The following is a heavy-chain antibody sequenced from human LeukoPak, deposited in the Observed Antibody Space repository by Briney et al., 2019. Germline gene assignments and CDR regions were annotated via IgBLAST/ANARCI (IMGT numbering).Heavy chain of an antibody. CDR3: ARDSTYYYGSGSSGPHYFDY. CDR1: GFTFSSYA. J-gene: IGHJ4*02. CDR2: ISYDGGNT. Sequence: AGSLRLSCAASGFTFSSYAMHWVRQSPGKGLEWVAVISYDGGNTYYADSVKGRFTISRDNSKNTLYLQLNSLRAEDTAVYYCARDSTYYYGSGSSGPHYFDYWGQGTLATVSS. V-gene: IGHV3-30*01. D-gene: IGHD3-10*01.